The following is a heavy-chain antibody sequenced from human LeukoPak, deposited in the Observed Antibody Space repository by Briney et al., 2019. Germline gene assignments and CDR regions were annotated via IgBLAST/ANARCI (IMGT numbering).Heavy chain of an antibody. D-gene: IGHD6-19*01. Sequence: GGSLRLSCVASGFTFSSYAMHWVRQAPGKGLEWVALISYDGSNKYYADSVRGRFTISRDNSKNTLYLQMNSLRAEDTAVYYCARGGVYSSGSYYLYYFDYWGQGTLVTVSS. CDR2: ISYDGSNK. CDR1: GFTFSSYA. CDR3: ARGGVYSSGSYYLYYFDY. J-gene: IGHJ4*02. V-gene: IGHV3-30-3*01.